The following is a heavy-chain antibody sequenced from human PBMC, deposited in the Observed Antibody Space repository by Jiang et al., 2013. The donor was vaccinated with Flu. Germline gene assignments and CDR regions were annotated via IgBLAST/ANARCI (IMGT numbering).Heavy chain of an antibody. D-gene: IGHD3-10*01. J-gene: IGHJ6*02. Sequence: SGAEVKKPGASVKVSCKASGYTFTSYYMHWVRQAPGQGLEWMGIINPSGGSTSYAQKFQGRVTMTRDTSTSTVYMELSSLRSEDTAVYYCAILSGRATVVYYYGMDVWGQGTTVTVSS. CDR3: AILSGRATVVYYYGMDV. CDR1: GYTFTSYY. V-gene: IGHV1-46*03. CDR2: INPSGGST.